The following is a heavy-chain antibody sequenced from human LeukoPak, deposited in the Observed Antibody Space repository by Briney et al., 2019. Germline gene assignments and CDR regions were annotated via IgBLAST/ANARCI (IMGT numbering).Heavy chain of an antibody. CDR1: GFAISAYS. V-gene: IGHV3-48*04. CDR2: INNNGKTR. Sequence: GGSLRLSCEASGFAISAYSMSWVRQAPGKGPEWVAYINNNGKTRYHADSVKGRFAISRDNAKNSVFLQMNSLRAEDTAVYYCAAVIDYWGQGTLVTVSS. CDR3: AAVIDY. J-gene: IGHJ4*02.